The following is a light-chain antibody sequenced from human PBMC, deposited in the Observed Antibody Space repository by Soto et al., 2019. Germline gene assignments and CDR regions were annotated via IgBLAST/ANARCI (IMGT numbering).Light chain of an antibody. J-gene: IGKJ1*01. V-gene: IGKV1-5*03. CDR3: QQYNSYSTWT. Sequence: DIQMTQSPSTLSASVGDRVTITCRASQSISSWLAWYQQKPGKATKLLIYKASTLQSGVPSRFSGSGSGTELTLTIRCLQPDYFATYYCQQYNSYSTWTFGQGTKVEIK. CDR1: QSISSW. CDR2: KAS.